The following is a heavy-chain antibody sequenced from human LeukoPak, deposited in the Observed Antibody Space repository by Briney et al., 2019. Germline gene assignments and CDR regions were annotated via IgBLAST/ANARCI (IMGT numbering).Heavy chain of an antibody. CDR3: ESTPNSSIAAPGVRPYDFDI. Sequence: SETLSLTCAVYGRSFSGYYWSWIRQPPGKGLEWIGKINHSGSTNYNPSLKSLVTIAGDTANNQFSLKLSSVTAEDTAVYYCESTPNSSIAAPGVRPYDFDIWGQGTMVTVSS. D-gene: IGHD6-13*01. CDR1: GRSFSGYY. V-gene: IGHV4-34*01. CDR2: INHSGST. J-gene: IGHJ3*02.